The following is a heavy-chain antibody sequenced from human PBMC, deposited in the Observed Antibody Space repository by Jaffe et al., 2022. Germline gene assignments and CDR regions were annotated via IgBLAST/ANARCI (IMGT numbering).Heavy chain of an antibody. CDR2: IYHSGST. CDR3: ARLQFLGYYGSGSYLPYAFDI. V-gene: IGHV4-38-2*01. Sequence: QVQLQESGPGLVKPSETLSLTCAVSGYSISSGYYWGWIRQPPGKGLEWIGSIYHSGSTYYNPSLKSRVTISVDTSKNQFSLKLSSVTAADTAVYYCARLQFLGYYGSGSYLPYAFDIWGQGTMVTVSS. D-gene: IGHD3-10*01. J-gene: IGHJ3*02. CDR1: GYSISSGYY.